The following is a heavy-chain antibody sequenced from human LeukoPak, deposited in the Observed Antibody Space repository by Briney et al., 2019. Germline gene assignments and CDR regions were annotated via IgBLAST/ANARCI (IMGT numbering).Heavy chain of an antibody. J-gene: IGHJ4*02. CDR3: ARVRDGSGSYCDY. CDR2: IYHSGST. Sequence: SETLSLTCGVSGGSISSNNWWSWVRQPPGKGLEWIGEIYHSGSTSYNPSLKSRVTISVDKSKNQFSLKVRTVTAADTAVYYCARVRDGSGSYCDYWGQGALVTVSS. CDR1: GGSISSNNW. D-gene: IGHD3-10*01. V-gene: IGHV4-4*02.